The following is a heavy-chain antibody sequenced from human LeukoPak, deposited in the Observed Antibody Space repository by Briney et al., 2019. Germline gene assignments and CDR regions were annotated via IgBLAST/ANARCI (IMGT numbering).Heavy chain of an antibody. CDR3: AREGEYYDFWSGYSLESGYFDY. V-gene: IGHV4-59*01. D-gene: IGHD3-3*01. CDR2: IYYSGST. J-gene: IGHJ4*02. CDR1: GGSISSYY. Sequence: SETLSLTCTVSGGSISSYYWSWIRQPPGKGLEWIGYIYYSGSTNYNPSLKSRVTISVDTSKNQFSLKLSSVTAADTAVYYCAREGEYYDFWSGYSLESGYFDYWGRGTLVTVSS.